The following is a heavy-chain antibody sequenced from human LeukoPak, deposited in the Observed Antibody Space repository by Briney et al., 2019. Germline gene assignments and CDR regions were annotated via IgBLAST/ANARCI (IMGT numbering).Heavy chain of an antibody. D-gene: IGHD2-2*01. J-gene: IGHJ4*02. Sequence: SGGSLRLSCAASGFTFSNAWMSWVRQAPGKGLEWVGRIKSKTDGGTTDYAAPVKGRFTISRDDSKNTLYLQMNSLRAEDTAVYYCARGGYCSSTSCIWAFDYWGQGTLVTVSS. CDR1: GFTFSNAW. CDR2: IKSKTDGGTT. CDR3: ARGGYCSSTSCIWAFDY. V-gene: IGHV3-15*01.